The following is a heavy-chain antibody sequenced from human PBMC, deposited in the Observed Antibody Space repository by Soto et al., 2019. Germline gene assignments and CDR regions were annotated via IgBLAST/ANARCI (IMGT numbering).Heavy chain of an antibody. CDR2: ISWKSGSV. CDR1: GFTFDDYA. V-gene: IGHV3-9*01. Sequence: VQLVESGGGLVQPGSSLRLSCAASGFTFDDYAMHWVRQAPGKGLEWVSGISWKSGSVDYADSVKGRFTISRDNAKNSLYLQMNSLRAEDTALYFCAKDIPSSPFYLDHWGQGTLVTVSS. CDR3: AKDIPSSPFYLDH. D-gene: IGHD2-2*01. J-gene: IGHJ4*02.